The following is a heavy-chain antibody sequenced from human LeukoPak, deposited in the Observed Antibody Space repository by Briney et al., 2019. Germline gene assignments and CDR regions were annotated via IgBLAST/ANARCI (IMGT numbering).Heavy chain of an antibody. CDR2: INHSGST. V-gene: IGHV4-34*01. CDR3: ARGLYCSSTSCCPDY. CDR1: GASIRNYY. Sequence: SETLSLTCTVSGASIRNYYWSWIRQPPGKGLEWIGEINHSGSTNYNPSLKSRVTISVDTSKNQFSLKLSSVTAADTAVYYCARGLYCSSTSCCPDYWGQGTLVTVSS. J-gene: IGHJ4*02. D-gene: IGHD2-2*01.